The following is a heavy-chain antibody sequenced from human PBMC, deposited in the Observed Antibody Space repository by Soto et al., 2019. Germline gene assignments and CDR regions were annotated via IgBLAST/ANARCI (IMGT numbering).Heavy chain of an antibody. CDR3: AKGTFDSSGGYTTFEH. CDR1: GFNFDDAA. J-gene: IGHJ4*02. V-gene: IGHV3-9*01. CDR2: ISWSSSKI. Sequence: PGGSLRLSCAVSGFNFDDAAMHWVRQSPGRGLEWVSGISWSSSKIGYADSVKGRFTISQDNAKSSLFLRMNSLRIDDTAVYYCAKGTFDSSGGYTTFEHWGQGTLVTVSS. D-gene: IGHD3-22*01.